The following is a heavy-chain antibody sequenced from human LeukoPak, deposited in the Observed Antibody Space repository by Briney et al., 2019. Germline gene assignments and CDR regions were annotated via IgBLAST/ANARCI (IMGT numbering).Heavy chain of an antibody. CDR1: GFTFSSYG. V-gene: IGHV3-30*06. CDR3: ANAWGRLVVAAFDY. D-gene: IGHD2-15*01. CDR2: ISDHESGSNE. J-gene: IGHJ4*02. Sequence: PGGSLRLSCAASGFTFSSYGMHWVRQAPGEGLEWVALISDHESGSNEYYAASVKGRFTISRDNSRKTLSLQMNTLRIEDTAVYYCANAWGRLVVAAFDYWGQGSLVTVSS.